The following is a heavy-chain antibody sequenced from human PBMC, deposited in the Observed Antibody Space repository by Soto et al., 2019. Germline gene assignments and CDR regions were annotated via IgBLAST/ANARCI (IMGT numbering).Heavy chain of an antibody. V-gene: IGHV1-18*04. CDR2: ISAYNGNT. J-gene: IGHJ4*02. CDR1: YG. D-gene: IGHD6-19*01. CDR3: ARDLEVAGTFDY. Sequence: YGISLVRQAPGQGLEWMGWISAYNGNTNYAQKLQGRVTMTTDTSTSTAYMELRSLRSDDTAVYYCARDLEVAGTFDYWGQGTLVTVS.